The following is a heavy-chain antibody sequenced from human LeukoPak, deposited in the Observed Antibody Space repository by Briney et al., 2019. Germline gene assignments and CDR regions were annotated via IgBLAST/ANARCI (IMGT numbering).Heavy chain of an antibody. CDR2: IYSGGST. V-gene: IGHV3-53*01. D-gene: IGHD1-26*01. CDR3: AKDLSGGSYYVRNGDAFDI. J-gene: IGHJ3*02. Sequence: GGSLRLSCAASGFTVSSNYMSWVRQAPGKGLEWVSVIYSGGSTYYADSVKGRFTISRDNSKNTLYLQMNSLRAEDTAVYYCAKDLSGGSYYVRNGDAFDIWGQGTMVTVSS. CDR1: GFTVSSNY.